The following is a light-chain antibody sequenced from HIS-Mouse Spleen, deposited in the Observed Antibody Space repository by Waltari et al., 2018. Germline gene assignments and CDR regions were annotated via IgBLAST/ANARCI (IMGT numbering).Light chain of an antibody. J-gene: IGLJ1*01. Sequence: QSALTQPASVSGSPGQSITIPCTGTSSDVWSYNLVSWYQQHPGKAPKLMIYEGSTRPSGVSNRFSGSKSGNTASLTISGLQAEDEADYYCCSYAGSSTYVFGTGTKVTVL. V-gene: IGLV2-23*01. CDR2: EGS. CDR1: SSDVWSYNL. CDR3: CSYAGSSTYV.